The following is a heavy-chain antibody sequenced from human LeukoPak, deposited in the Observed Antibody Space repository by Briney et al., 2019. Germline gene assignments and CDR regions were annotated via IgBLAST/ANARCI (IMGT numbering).Heavy chain of an antibody. Sequence: SETLSLTCAVYGGSFSGYYWSWIRQPPGKGLEWIGEINHSGSTNYNPSLKSRVTISVDTSKNQFSLKLSSVTAADTAVYYCARGGIRFLERRRFDYWGQGTLVTVSS. V-gene: IGHV4-34*01. CDR3: ARGGIRFLERRRFDY. D-gene: IGHD3-3*01. CDR1: GGSFSGYY. CDR2: INHSGST. J-gene: IGHJ4*02.